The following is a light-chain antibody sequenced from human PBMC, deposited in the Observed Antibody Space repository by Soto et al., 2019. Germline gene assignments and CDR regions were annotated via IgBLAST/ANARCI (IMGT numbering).Light chain of an antibody. Sequence: EIVLTQSPGTLSLSPGERATLSCRASQSISGTHLAWYQHRPGQAPRPLIYATSNRATGVPDRFSGSGSGTDFTLTIIRLEPEDFAVYFCRQYDSSPPMYTFGQGTKLEIK. CDR2: ATS. CDR3: RQYDSSPPMYT. V-gene: IGKV3-20*01. J-gene: IGKJ2*01. CDR1: QSISGTH.